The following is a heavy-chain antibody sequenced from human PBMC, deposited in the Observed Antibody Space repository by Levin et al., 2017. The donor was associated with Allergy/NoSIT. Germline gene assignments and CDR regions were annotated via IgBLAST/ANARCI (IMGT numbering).Heavy chain of an antibody. CDR1: GYTFTGYH. D-gene: IGHD6-13*01. J-gene: IGHJ4*02. CDR3: ARGGAAAGTA. Sequence: GESLKISCKASGYTFTGYHMHWVRQAPGQGLEWMGWINPNSGDTSYPQKFQGRVTMTRDTSISAAYMELSRLTSDDTAVYYCARGGAAAGTAWGQGTLVTVSS. V-gene: IGHV1-2*02. CDR2: INPNSGDT.